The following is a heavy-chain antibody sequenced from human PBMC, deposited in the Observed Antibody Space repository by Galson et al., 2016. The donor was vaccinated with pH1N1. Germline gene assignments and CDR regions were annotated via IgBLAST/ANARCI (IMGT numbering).Heavy chain of an antibody. D-gene: IGHD4-17*01. Sequence: TLSLTCTVSGGSISSSSYYWGWIRQPPGKGLEWIGNIYYSGSTYYNPSLKSRVTISVDTSKNQFSLKLSSVTAADTAVYSCAGHNYGDYVGYFDYWGQGTLVTVSS. J-gene: IGHJ4*02. CDR3: AGHNYGDYVGYFDY. CDR2: IYYSGST. V-gene: IGHV4-39*01. CDR1: GGSISSSSYY.